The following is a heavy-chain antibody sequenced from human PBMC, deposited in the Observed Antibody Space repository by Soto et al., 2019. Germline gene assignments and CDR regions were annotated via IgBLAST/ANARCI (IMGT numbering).Heavy chain of an antibody. CDR3: GRVVLPKYYFDY. CDR2: SRNKANSYTT. J-gene: IGHJ4*02. D-gene: IGHD2-2*01. V-gene: IGHV3-72*01. Sequence: EVQLVESGGGLVQPGGSLRLSCAASGFTFSDHYMDWVRQAPGKGLEWVGRSRNKANSYTTEYAASVKGRFTVSRDDSKNSLSLQMTSLKTEDTAVYYCGRVVLPKYYFDYWGQGTLVTVSS. CDR1: GFTFSDHY.